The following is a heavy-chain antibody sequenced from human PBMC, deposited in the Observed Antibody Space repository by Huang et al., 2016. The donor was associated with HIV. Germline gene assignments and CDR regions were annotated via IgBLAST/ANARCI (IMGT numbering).Heavy chain of an antibody. V-gene: IGHV4-59*11. CDR1: GVSINSHY. CDR3: ARLRGSPFDY. CDR2: INYSGST. J-gene: IGHJ4*02. D-gene: IGHD3-10*01. Sequence: QVQLQESGPGLVKPSETLSLTCTVSGVSINSHYWSWIRQPPGTGLEWIGIINYSGSTNYSPSLRRRVAISVDTSKSQFSLKVSSLTAADTAVYYCARLRGSPFDYWGQGILVTVSS.